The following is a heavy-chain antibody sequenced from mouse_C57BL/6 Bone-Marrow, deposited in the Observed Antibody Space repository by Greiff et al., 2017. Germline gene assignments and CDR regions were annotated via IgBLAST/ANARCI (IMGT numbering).Heavy chain of an antibody. V-gene: IGHV1-15*01. D-gene: IGHD1-1*01. CDR3: TRSGSSYEYYAMDY. CDR2: IDPETGGT. CDR1: GYTFTDYE. J-gene: IGHJ4*01. Sequence: VKLVESGAELVRPGASVTLSCKASGYTFTDYEMHWVKQTPVHGLEWIGAIDPETGGTAYNQKFKGKAILTADKSSSTAYMELRSLTAEDSAVYYCTRSGSSYEYYAMDYWGQGTSVTVSS.